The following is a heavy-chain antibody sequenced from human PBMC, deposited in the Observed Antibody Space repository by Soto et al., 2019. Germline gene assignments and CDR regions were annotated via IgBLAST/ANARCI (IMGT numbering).Heavy chain of an antibody. V-gene: IGHV4-31*03. J-gene: IGHJ5*02. Sequence: QVQLQESGPGLVKPSQTLSLTCTVSGGSISSGGYYWSWIRQHPGKGLEWIGYIYYSGSTYYNPSLKSRVTISVDTSKNQFSLKLSSVTAADTAVYYCARGHCSGGSCYFGWNWFDPWGQGTLVTVSS. CDR1: GGSISSGGYY. CDR2: IYYSGST. CDR3: ARGHCSGGSCYFGWNWFDP. D-gene: IGHD2-15*01.